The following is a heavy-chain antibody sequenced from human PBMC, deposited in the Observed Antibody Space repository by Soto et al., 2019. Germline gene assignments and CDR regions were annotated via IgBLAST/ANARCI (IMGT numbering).Heavy chain of an antibody. J-gene: IGHJ2*01. D-gene: IGHD6-13*01. V-gene: IGHV4-59*01. CDR1: GGSISSYY. Sequence: QVQLQESGPGLVKPSETLSLTCTVSGGSISSYYWSWIRQPPGKGLEWIGYIYYSGSTNYNPSLKSRVTISVDRSKNQFSLKLSSVTAADTAVYYCARGPHSFNGSSWYRDWYFDLWGRGTLVTVSS. CDR3: ARGPHSFNGSSWYRDWYFDL. CDR2: IYYSGST.